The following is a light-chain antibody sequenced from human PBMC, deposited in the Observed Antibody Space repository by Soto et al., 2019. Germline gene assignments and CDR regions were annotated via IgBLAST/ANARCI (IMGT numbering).Light chain of an antibody. CDR1: QSVSRSS. CDR3: HQYDSSPLT. CDR2: GAS. Sequence: EIVLTQSPGTLSLSPGESATLSCRASQSVSRSSLAWYQQKPGQAPRLLIYGASSRATGIPDRFSGSGSGTDFTLTISRLEPEDFAVYYCHQYDSSPLTFGGGTKVEIK. V-gene: IGKV3-20*01. J-gene: IGKJ4*01.